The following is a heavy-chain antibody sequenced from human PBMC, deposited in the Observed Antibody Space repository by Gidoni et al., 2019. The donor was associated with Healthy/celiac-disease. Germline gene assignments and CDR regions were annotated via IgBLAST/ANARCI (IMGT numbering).Heavy chain of an antibody. CDR2: INHSGST. Sequence: QVQLQQWGAGLLKPSETLSLTCAVYGGSSSGYYWSWIRQPPGKGLEWIGEINHSGSTNYNPSLKSRVTISVDTSKNQFSLKLSSVTAADTAVYYCARGGRYNWNYGHYYYYMDVWGKGTTVTVSS. CDR3: ARGGRYNWNYGHYYYYMDV. CDR1: GGSSSGYY. V-gene: IGHV4-34*01. D-gene: IGHD1-7*01. J-gene: IGHJ6*03.